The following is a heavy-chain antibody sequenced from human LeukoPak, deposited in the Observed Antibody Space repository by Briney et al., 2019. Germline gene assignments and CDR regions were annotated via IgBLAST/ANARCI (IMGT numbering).Heavy chain of an antibody. CDR3: AREVGYDISRYYYYYYMDV. V-gene: IGHV4-61*02. J-gene: IGHJ6*03. CDR1: GGSISSGSYY. CDR2: IYTSGCT. D-gene: IGHD3-9*01. Sequence: PSETLSLTCTVSGGSISSGSYYWSWIRQPAGKGLEWSGRIYTSGCTNYNPSLKSRVTITVDTSKNQFSLKLSSVTAADTAVYYCAREVGYDISRYYYYYYMDVWGKGTTVTISS.